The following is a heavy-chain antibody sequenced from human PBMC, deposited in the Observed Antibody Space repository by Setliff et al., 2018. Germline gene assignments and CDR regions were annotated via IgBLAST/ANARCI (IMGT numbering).Heavy chain of an antibody. J-gene: IGHJ4*02. CDR2: ISSSYTI. CDR3: MKKIIAGGGPPYDYFEY. Sequence: GSLRLSCSASGFTFSDYSMNWVRQAPGKGLEWVSYISSSYTIYYADSVKGRFTLSRDNSKNTLFLQMNSLRADDTAVYYCMKKIIAGGGPPYDYFEYWGQGTLVTVSS. V-gene: IGHV3-48*01. D-gene: IGHD1-26*01. CDR1: GFTFSDYS.